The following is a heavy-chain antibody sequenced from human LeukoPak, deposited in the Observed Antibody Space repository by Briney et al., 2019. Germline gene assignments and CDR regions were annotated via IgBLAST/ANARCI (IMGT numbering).Heavy chain of an antibody. CDR1: GFTSADYA. CDR3: AKGNERRAFDI. Sequence: GGSLRLSCAASGFTSADYAIHWVRQAPGRGLDWVSLICGDGDSPYYADSVKGRFTISRDNSKNSLYLQMNSLRTEDTALYYCAKGNERRAFDIWGQGTMVTVSS. CDR2: ICGDGDSP. V-gene: IGHV3-43*02. D-gene: IGHD5-24*01. J-gene: IGHJ3*02.